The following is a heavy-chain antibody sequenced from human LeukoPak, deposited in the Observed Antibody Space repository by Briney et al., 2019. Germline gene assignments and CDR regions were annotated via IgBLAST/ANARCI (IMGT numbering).Heavy chain of an antibody. D-gene: IGHD5-18*01. CDR2: IYYSGST. J-gene: IGHJ4*02. CDR3: ARGYSYGKNHPFDY. Sequence: SETLSLTCTVSGGSISSGGYSWSWIRQPPGKGLEWIGYIYYSGSTYYNPSLKSRVTISVDTSKNQFSLKLSSVTAADTAVYYCARGYSYGKNHPFDYWGQGTLVTVSS. V-gene: IGHV4-30-4*07. CDR1: GGSISSGGYS.